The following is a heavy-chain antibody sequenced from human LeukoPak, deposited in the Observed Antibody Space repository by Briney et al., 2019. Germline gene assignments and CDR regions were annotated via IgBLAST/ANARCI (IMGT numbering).Heavy chain of an antibody. J-gene: IGHJ4*02. CDR2: ISGSDGST. CDR1: GFTFSSYA. Sequence: GGSLRLSCAASGFTFSSYAMSWVRQAPGKGLEWVSAISGSDGSTYYAGSVKGRFTISRDNAKNSLYLQMNSLRAEDTAVYYCARDHSSGWYYSDYWGQGTLVTVSS. D-gene: IGHD6-19*01. CDR3: ARDHSSGWYYSDY. V-gene: IGHV3-23*01.